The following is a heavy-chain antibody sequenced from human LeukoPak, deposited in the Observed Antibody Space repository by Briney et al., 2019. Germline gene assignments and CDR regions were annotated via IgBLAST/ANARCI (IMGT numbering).Heavy chain of an antibody. CDR1: GYTFTGYY. D-gene: IGHD4-17*01. CDR2: INPNSGGT. J-gene: IGHJ4*02. V-gene: IGHV1-2*02. Sequence: ASVKVSCKASGYTFTGYYMHWVRQAPGQGLEWMGWINPNSGGTNYAQKFQGRVTMTRDTSISTAYMELSRLRSDDTGVYYCARDLDYGDYVGYWGQGTLVTVSS. CDR3: ARDLDYGDYVGY.